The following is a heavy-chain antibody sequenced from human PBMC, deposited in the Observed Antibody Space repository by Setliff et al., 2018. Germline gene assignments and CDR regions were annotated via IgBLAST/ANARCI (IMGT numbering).Heavy chain of an antibody. V-gene: IGHV4-30-4*08. CDR2: IYSSGST. Sequence: SETLSLTCTVSGGSISSGDYYWSWIRQPPGKGLEWIGYIYSSGSTYYNPSLKSRVSISVDTSKNQFSLKLSSVTAADTAVYYCAREQWLDPPGYYYMDVWAKGTTVTVS. D-gene: IGHD6-19*01. J-gene: IGHJ6*03. CDR1: GGSISSGDYY. CDR3: AREQWLDPPGYYYMDV.